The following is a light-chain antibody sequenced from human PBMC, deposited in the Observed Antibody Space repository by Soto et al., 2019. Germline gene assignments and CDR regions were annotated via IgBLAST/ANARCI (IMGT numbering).Light chain of an antibody. J-gene: IGLJ2*01. Sequence: QSALPQPASVSGSPGQSITISCTGTSSDVGGHKFVSWYQLHPGKAPKVIIYDDNYRPSGVSSRFSGSKSGNTASLTISGLLAEDEGYYYWLSYAITGSVVFGGGTKVTVL. CDR3: LSYAITGSVV. V-gene: IGLV2-14*03. CDR1: SSDVGGHKF. CDR2: DDN.